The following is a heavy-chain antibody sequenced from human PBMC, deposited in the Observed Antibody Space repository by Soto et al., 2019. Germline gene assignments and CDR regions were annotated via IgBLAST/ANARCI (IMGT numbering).Heavy chain of an antibody. J-gene: IGHJ4*02. CDR3: ASLARSSWYRSSPDY. D-gene: IGHD6-13*01. CDR2: IDPSDSYT. V-gene: IGHV5-10-1*01. Sequence: PGESLKISCKGSGYSFTSYWISWVRQMPGKGLEWMGRIDPSDSYTNYSPSFQGHVTISADKSISTAYLQWSSLKASDTAMYYCASLARSSWYRSSPDYWGQGTLVTVSS. CDR1: GYSFTSYW.